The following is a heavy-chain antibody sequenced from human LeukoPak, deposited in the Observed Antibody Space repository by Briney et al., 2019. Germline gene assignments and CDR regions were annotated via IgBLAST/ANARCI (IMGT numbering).Heavy chain of an antibody. J-gene: IGHJ4*02. V-gene: IGHV1-18*04. Sequence: ASVKVSCKASGYTFTSYGISWVRRAPGQGLEWMGWISAYNGNTNYGQKLQGRVTMTTDTSTSTAYMELRSLRSDDTAVYYCARDWGSAVAGTGHFDYWGQGTLVTVSS. CDR1: GYTFTSYG. D-gene: IGHD6-19*01. CDR3: ARDWGSAVAGTGHFDY. CDR2: ISAYNGNT.